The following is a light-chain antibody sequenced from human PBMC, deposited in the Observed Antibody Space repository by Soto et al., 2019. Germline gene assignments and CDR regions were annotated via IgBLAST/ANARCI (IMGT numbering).Light chain of an antibody. Sequence: IQLTQSPSSLSASVGDRVTITCRASQGISSYLAWYQQKPGKAPKLLIYAASTLQSGVPSRFSGSGSGTDFTLTISSLRPEDVATYYCQKYNSAPLTFGGGTKVDIK. CDR1: QGISSY. CDR2: AAS. CDR3: QKYNSAPLT. J-gene: IGKJ4*01. V-gene: IGKV1-9*01.